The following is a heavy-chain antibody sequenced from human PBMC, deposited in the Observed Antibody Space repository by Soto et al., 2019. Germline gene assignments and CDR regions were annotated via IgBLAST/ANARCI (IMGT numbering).Heavy chain of an antibody. Sequence: ASVKVSCKASGYSFTSLDINWVRQTTGQGLEWMGWMQPSSGRTGYAQKFQGRVTMTRDTSINTAYMELSSLTSDDTAFYYCARGVTAGVDYWGQGTQVTVSS. CDR3: ARGVTAGVDY. CDR2: MQPSSGRT. J-gene: IGHJ4*02. V-gene: IGHV1-8*01. D-gene: IGHD1-26*01. CDR1: GYSFTSLD.